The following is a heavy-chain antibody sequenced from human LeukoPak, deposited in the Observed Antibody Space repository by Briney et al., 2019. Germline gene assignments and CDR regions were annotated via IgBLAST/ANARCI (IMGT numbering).Heavy chain of an antibody. J-gene: IGHJ4*02. CDR1: GVPFKHYS. CDR3: AFQPTSSPTWARDF. V-gene: IGHV3-48*01. D-gene: IGHD2/OR15-2a*01. Sequence: GGSLRLSCATSGVPFKHYSLNWVRQFPGKGLEWISYISASGRSKYYPPSVKGRFTISRHNATLFLHMDTLRSADTALYYCAFQPTSSPTWARDFWGRGNLVTVSS. CDR2: ISASGRSK.